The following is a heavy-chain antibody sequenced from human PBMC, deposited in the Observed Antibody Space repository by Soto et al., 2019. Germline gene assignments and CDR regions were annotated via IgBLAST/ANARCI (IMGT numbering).Heavy chain of an antibody. CDR3: ARDLRPGGYCSSTSCYAVGY. D-gene: IGHD2-2*01. V-gene: IGHV1-18*01. J-gene: IGHJ4*02. Sequence: QVQLVQSGAEVKKPGASVKVSCKASGYTFTSYGISWVRQAPGQGLEWMGWISAYNGNTNYAQKLQGRVTMTTDTSTSTAYMELRSLRSDDTAVYYCARDLRPGGYCSSTSCYAVGYWGQGTLVTVSS. CDR2: ISAYNGNT. CDR1: GYTFTSYG.